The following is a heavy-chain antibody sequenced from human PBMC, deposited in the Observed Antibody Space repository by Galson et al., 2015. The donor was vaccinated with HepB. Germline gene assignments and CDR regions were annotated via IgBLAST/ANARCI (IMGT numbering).Heavy chain of an antibody. CDR1: GFSLSTSGMC. V-gene: IGHV2-70*11. J-gene: IGHJ4*02. CDR2: IDWDDDK. Sequence: PALVKPTQTLTLTCTFSGFSLSTSGMCVSWIRQPPGKALEWLARIDWDDDKYYSTSLKTRLTISKDTSKNQVVLTMTNMDPVDTATYYCALEDVYGSLHHNITGFDYWGQGTLVTVSS. D-gene: IGHD3-10*01. CDR3: ALEDVYGSLHHNITGFDY.